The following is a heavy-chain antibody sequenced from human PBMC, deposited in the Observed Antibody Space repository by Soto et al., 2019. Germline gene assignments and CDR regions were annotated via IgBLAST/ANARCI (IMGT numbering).Heavy chain of an antibody. CDR1: GYTFTSYY. V-gene: IGHV1-46*03. CDR3: ARGSEMATIDDLPGRI. Sequence: GASVKVSCKASGYTFTSYYMHWVRQAPGQGLEWMGIINPSGGSTSYAQKFQGRVTMTRDTSTSTVYMELSSLRSEDTAVYYCARGSEMATIDDLPGRIWGQGTMVTVSS. D-gene: IGHD5-12*01. J-gene: IGHJ3*02. CDR2: INPSGGST.